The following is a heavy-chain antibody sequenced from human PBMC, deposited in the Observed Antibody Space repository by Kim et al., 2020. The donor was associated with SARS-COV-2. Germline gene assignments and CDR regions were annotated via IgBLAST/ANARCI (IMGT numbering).Heavy chain of an antibody. D-gene: IGHD3-3*01. CDR2: IAHSRSA. Sequence: IAHSRSANYHPSLKSRVTISADTSNNQFSLKMNSVTAADTAIYYCARYDFWSRGTLVTVSS. CDR3: ARYDF. J-gene: IGHJ4*02. V-gene: IGHV4-34*01.